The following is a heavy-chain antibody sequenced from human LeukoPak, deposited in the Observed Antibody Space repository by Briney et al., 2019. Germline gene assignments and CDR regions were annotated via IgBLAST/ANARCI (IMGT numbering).Heavy chain of an antibody. J-gene: IGHJ3*02. Sequence: GASVKVSCKASGGTFSSYAISWVRQAPGQGLEWMGGITPIFGTANYAQKFQGRVTITADESTSTAYMELSSLRSEDTAVYYCARTADYYDSSGYAFDIWGQGTMVTVSS. CDR2: ITPIFGTA. V-gene: IGHV1-69*01. CDR1: GGTFSSYA. CDR3: ARTADYYDSSGYAFDI. D-gene: IGHD3-22*01.